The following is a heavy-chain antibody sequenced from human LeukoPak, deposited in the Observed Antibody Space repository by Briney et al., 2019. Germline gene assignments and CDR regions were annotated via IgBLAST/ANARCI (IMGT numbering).Heavy chain of an antibody. J-gene: IGHJ5*02. V-gene: IGHV1-2*02. CDR3: ARRGAEYTTSSYGWFDP. D-gene: IGHD6-6*01. CDR2: INPNSGGT. Sequence: ASVKVSCKSSGYTFTGYFIHWVRQAPGHGLEWMGWINPNSGGTNYAQNFQGRVTMTRDTSISTTYMELTRLTSDDTAVYYCARRGAEYTTSSYGWFDPWGQGTLVTVSS. CDR1: GYTFTGYF.